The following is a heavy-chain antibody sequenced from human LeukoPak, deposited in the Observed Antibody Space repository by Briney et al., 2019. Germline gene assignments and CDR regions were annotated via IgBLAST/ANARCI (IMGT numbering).Heavy chain of an antibody. CDR2: ISGSGGST. V-gene: IGHV3-23*01. CDR3: ARDRADYFASGRNDAFDI. Sequence: PGGSLRLSCAASGFTFSSYAMSWVRQAPGKGLEWVSAISGSGGSTYYADSVKGRFTISRDNSKNTLYLQMNSLRAEDTAVYYCARDRADYFASGRNDAFDIWGQGTMVTVSS. CDR1: GFTFSSYA. D-gene: IGHD3-10*01. J-gene: IGHJ3*02.